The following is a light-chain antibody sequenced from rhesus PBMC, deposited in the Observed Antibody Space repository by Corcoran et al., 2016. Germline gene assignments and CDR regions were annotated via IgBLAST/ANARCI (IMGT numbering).Light chain of an antibody. J-gene: IGKJ2*01. CDR2: KAS. V-gene: IGKV1-22*01. Sequence: DIQMTQSPSSLSASVGDTVTITCRASQSISSWLDWYQQKPGKAPKLLISKASRLQSGVPSRFSGSGYGTDFTLTISSLQPEDFATYYCLQYSSSPYSFGQGTKVEIK. CDR1: QSISSW. CDR3: LQYSSSPYS.